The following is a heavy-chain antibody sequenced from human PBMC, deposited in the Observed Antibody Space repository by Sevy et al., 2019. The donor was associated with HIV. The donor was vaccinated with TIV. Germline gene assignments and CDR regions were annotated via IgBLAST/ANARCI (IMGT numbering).Heavy chain of an antibody. CDR3: ARDPHSVPHWGAFDS. CDR2: VSKEGTNK. V-gene: IGHV3-30-3*01. CDR1: GFTFTRYA. J-gene: IGHJ4*02. D-gene: IGHD3-16*01. Sequence: GGSLRLSCEASGFTFTRYAFHWVRQAPGKGLEWVAVVSKEGTNKYYADSVKGRFTISRDKSRNTLYLQMQSLRADDTAVYFCARDPHSVPHWGAFDSWGQGTLVTVSS.